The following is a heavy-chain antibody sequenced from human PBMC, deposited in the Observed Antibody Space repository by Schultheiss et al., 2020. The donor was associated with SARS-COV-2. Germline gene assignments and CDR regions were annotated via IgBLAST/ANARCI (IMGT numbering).Heavy chain of an antibody. CDR3: ARERRMTTVVTSWYFDL. Sequence: SETLSLTCAVSGYSISSGYYWSWIRQPPGKGLEWIGEIYHSGSTNYNPSLKSRVTISVDTSKNQFSLKLSSVTAADTAVYYCARERRMTTVVTSWYFDLWGRGTLVTVSS. CDR2: IYHSGST. V-gene: IGHV4-38-2*02. CDR1: GYSISSGYY. J-gene: IGHJ2*01. D-gene: IGHD4-23*01.